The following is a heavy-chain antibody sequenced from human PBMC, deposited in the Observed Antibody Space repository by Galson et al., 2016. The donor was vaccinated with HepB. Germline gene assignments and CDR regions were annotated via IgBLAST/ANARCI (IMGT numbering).Heavy chain of an antibody. CDR3: ATHYDILTCHLAFDF. Sequence: SVKVSCKASGHTLTNFAMNWVRQAPGQGPEWLGWIDTNTGNPTYAQGFTGRFVFSLDTSVSTAYLQVSSLKAEDTAVYFCATHYDILTCHLAFDFWGQGTMVTVSS. J-gene: IGHJ3*01. CDR1: GHTLTNFA. CDR2: IDTNTGNP. D-gene: IGHD3-9*01. V-gene: IGHV7-4-1*02.